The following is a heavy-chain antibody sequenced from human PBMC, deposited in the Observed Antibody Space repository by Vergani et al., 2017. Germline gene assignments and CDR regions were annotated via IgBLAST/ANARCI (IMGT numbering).Heavy chain of an antibody. CDR2: ISYDGTQK. CDR1: GFTSSYYG. D-gene: IGHD1-1*01. J-gene: IGHJ1*01. CDR3: ATKSCGTPGCQIGYFRE. V-gene: IGHV3-30*03. Sequence: QVHLVESGGGVVQPVRSLRLSCVVSGFTSSYYGLLLVRQAPGKGLEWVAVISYDGTQKYYADSVKGRFTISRDNSKSTLYLQMNSLRTEDTAVYYCATKSCGTPGCQIGYFREWGQGTLVTVSS.